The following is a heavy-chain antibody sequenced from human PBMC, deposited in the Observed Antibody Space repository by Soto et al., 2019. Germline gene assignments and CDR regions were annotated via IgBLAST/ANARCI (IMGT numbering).Heavy chain of an antibody. V-gene: IGHV1-8*01. D-gene: IGHD3-3*01. J-gene: IGHJ6*03. CDR3: ARVGTYDFWSGSPGPYYYYYMDV. CDR1: GYTFTSYD. Sequence: ASVKVSCKASGYTFTSYDINWVRQATGQGLEWMGWMNPNSGNTGYAQKFQGRVTMTRNTSISTAYMELSSLRSEDTAVYYCARVGTYDFWSGSPGPYYYYYMDVWGKGTTVTVS. CDR2: MNPNSGNT.